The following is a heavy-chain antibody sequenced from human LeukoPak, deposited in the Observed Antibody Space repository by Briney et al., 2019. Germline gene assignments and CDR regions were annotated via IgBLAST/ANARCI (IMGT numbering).Heavy chain of an antibody. V-gene: IGHV3-7*01. D-gene: IGHD2-15*01. Sequence: GGSLRLSCAASGFTFSSYWMSWVRQAPGKGLEWVANIKQDGSEKYYVDSVKGRFTISRDNAKNSLYLQMNSLRAEDTAVYYCARSHEDIVVVVAAIYYYYYMDVWGKGTTVTVSS. J-gene: IGHJ6*03. CDR1: GFTFSSYW. CDR3: ARSHEDIVVVVAAIYYYYYMDV. CDR2: IKQDGSEK.